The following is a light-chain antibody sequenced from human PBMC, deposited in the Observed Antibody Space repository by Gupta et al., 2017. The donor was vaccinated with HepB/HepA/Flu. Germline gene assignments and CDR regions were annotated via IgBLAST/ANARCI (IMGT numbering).Light chain of an antibody. CDR1: SGDVGGYNY. CDR3: CSFAGSYTLYV. V-gene: IGLV2-11*01. CDR2: DVS. J-gene: IGLJ1*01. Sequence: QSALTQPRSVSGSPGQSVTISCTGTSGDVGGYNYVSWYQQHPGKAPKLMIFDVSKRPSGVPDRFSASKSGNTAPLTISGLQAEDEADYYCCSFAGSYTLYVFGTGTKVTVL.